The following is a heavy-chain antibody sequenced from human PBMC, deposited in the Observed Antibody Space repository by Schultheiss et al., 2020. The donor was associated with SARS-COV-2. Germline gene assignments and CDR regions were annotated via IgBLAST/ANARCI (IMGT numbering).Heavy chain of an antibody. V-gene: IGHV2-70*04. CDR3: ARIEVVGGAFDI. CDR1: GFSLTTSGVG. D-gene: IGHD2-21*01. Sequence: SGPTLVKPTQTLTLTCTCSGFSLTTSGVGVGWIRQPPGKALEWLARIDWDDDKFYSTSLKTRLTISKDTSKNQVVLTMTNMDPVDTATYYCARIEVVGGAFDIWGQGTMVTVSS. CDR2: IDWDDDK. J-gene: IGHJ3*02.